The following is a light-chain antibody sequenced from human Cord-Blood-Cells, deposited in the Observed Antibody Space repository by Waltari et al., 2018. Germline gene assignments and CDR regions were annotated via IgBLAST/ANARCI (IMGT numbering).Light chain of an antibody. CDR2: DVS. V-gene: IGLV2-14*01. Sequence: QSALTPPASVSGSPGQSITLSCTRTSTDAGGYTYVSWYQQHPGKAPKLMIYDVSKRPSGVSNRFSGSKSGNTASLTISGLQAEDEADYYCSSYTSSSTLVFGGGTKLTVL. CDR3: SSYTSSSTLV. J-gene: IGLJ2*01. CDR1: STDAGGYTY.